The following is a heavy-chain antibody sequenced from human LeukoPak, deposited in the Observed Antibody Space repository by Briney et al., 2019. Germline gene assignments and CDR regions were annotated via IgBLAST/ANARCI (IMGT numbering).Heavy chain of an antibody. CDR3: ARGYGDYVKTVLYYFDY. CDR1: GFMFSSHG. D-gene: IGHD4-17*01. CDR2: IKQDGSEK. V-gene: IGHV3-7*01. Sequence: GGSLRLSCAASGFMFSSHGMNWVRQAPGKGLEWVANIKQDGSEKYYVDSVKGRFTISRDNAKNSLYLQMNSLRAEDTAVYYCARGYGDYVKTVLYYFDYWGQGTLVTVSS. J-gene: IGHJ4*02.